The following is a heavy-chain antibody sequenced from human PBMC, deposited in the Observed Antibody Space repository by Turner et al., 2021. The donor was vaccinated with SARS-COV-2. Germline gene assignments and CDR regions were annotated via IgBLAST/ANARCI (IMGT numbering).Heavy chain of an antibody. Sequence: QVQLVQSGAEMKKPVASVKVSCKVSGYTLTEIFIHWVRQAPGKGLEWMGGFDPEDRETIYAQKFQGRVTMTEDTSTDLAYMELRSLSSDDTAVYYCATDPLGWAGYDYWGQGTLVTVSS. CDR2: FDPEDRET. CDR1: GYTLTEIF. J-gene: IGHJ4*02. CDR3: ATDPLGWAGYDY. V-gene: IGHV1-24*01. D-gene: IGHD6-25*01.